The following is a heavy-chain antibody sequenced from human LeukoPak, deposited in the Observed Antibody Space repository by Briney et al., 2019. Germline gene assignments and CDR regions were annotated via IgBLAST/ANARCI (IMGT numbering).Heavy chain of an antibody. CDR3: AHPRLYGYYFDY. Sequence: ESGPTLVKPTQTLTLTCTFSGFSLSTSGVGVGWIRQPPGKALEWLALIYWNDDKRYSPSLKSRLTITKDTSKNQVVLTMTNMDPVDTATYYCAHPRLYGYYFDYWGQGTLVTVSS. J-gene: IGHJ4*02. V-gene: IGHV2-5*01. CDR2: IYWNDDK. CDR1: GFSLSTSGVG. D-gene: IGHD4-17*01.